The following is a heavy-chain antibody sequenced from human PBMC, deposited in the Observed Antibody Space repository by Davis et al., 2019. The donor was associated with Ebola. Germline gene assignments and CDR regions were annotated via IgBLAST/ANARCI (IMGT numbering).Heavy chain of an antibody. CDR3: ARDDFWSGYYRHYYYGMDV. V-gene: IGHV1-3*01. D-gene: IGHD3-3*01. CDR1: GYTFTSYA. J-gene: IGHJ6*02. Sequence: ASVKVSCKASGYTFTSYAMHWVRQAPGQRLEWMGWINAGNGNTKYSQKFQGRVTITRDTSASTAYMELSSLRSEDTAVYYCARDDFWSGYYRHYYYGMDVWGQGTTVTVSS. CDR2: INAGNGNT.